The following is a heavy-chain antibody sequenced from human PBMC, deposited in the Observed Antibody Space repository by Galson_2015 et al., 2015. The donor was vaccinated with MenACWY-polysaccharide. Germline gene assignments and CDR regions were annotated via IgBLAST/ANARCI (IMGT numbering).Heavy chain of an antibody. Sequence: LSLTCTVSGGSISSYYWGWIRQSPGKGLEWIGYMHTSGRSNYNPSLRSRVTISVDTSKNEFSLNLSSVTAADTAVYYCVAELFQAPFGWFDPWGQGAQVIVSS. CDR3: VAELFQAPFGWFDP. CDR2: MHTSGRS. D-gene: IGHD3-16*01. V-gene: IGHV4-59*01. CDR1: GGSISSYY. J-gene: IGHJ5*02.